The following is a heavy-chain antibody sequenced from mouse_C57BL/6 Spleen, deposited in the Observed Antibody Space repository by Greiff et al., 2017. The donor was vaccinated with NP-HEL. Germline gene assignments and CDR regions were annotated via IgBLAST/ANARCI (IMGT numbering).Heavy chain of an antibody. CDR1: GYTFTSYW. CDR2: IDPSDSYT. J-gene: IGHJ4*01. Sequence: QVQLQQPGAELVKPGASVKLSCKASGYTFTSYWMKWVKQRPGQGLEWIGEIDPSDSYTNYNQKFKGKATLTVDTSSSTAYMQLSSLTSEDSAVYDCASAYYDGSSYAMDYWGQGTSVTVSS. V-gene: IGHV1-50*01. CDR3: ASAYYDGSSYAMDY. D-gene: IGHD1-1*01.